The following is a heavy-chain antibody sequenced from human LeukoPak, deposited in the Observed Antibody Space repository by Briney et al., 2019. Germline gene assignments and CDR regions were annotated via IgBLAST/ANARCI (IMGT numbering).Heavy chain of an antibody. CDR1: GGSFSGYY. CDR3: ASLGSGSYSRKNWYFDL. V-gene: IGHV4-34*01. CDR2: INQSGST. Sequence: SETLSLTCAVYGGSFSGYYWSWIRQPPGKGLEWIGEINQSGSTNYNPSLKSRVTISVGTSKNQFSLKLSSVTAADTAVYYCASLGSGSYSRKNWYFDLWGRGTLVTVSS. J-gene: IGHJ2*01. D-gene: IGHD3-10*01.